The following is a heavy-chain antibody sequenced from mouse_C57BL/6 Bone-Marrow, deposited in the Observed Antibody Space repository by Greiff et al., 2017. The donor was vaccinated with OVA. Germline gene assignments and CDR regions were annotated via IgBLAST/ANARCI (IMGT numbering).Heavy chain of an antibody. V-gene: IGHV1-53*01. Sequence: QVQLQQPGTELVKPGASVKLSCKASGYTFTSYWMHWVQQRPGQGLEWIGNINPSNGGTNYNEKFKSKATLTVDKSSSTAYMQLSSLTSEDAAVYYCARRGYYYGSSYWYFDVWGTGTTVTVSS. J-gene: IGHJ1*03. CDR3: ARRGYYYGSSYWYFDV. CDR1: GYTFTSYW. D-gene: IGHD1-1*01. CDR2: INPSNGGT.